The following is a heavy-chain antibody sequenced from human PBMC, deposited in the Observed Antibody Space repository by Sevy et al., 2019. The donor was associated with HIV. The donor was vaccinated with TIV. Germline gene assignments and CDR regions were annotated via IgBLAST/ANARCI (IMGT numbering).Heavy chain of an antibody. Sequence: GGSLRLSCAASGFTFSNAWMSWVRQAPVKGLEWVGRIKSKTDGGTTDYAAPVKGRFTISRDDSKNTLYLQMNSLKTEDTAVYYCTTDLFTMVRGVIITGYFDYWGQGTLVTVSS. D-gene: IGHD3-10*01. CDR2: IKSKTDGGTT. CDR3: TTDLFTMVRGVIITGYFDY. V-gene: IGHV3-15*01. J-gene: IGHJ4*02. CDR1: GFTFSNAW.